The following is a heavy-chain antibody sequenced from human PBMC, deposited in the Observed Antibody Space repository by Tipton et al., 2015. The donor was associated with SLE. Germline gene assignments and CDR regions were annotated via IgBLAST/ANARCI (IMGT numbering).Heavy chain of an antibody. CDR2: IYYSGST. D-gene: IGHD3-10*01. V-gene: IGHV4-59*11. Sequence: TLSLTCTVSGGCISSQYWRWVRQRPARGLEWIGYIYYSGSTTYNPSLKSRVTISVDTSKNQFSRKLTSVTAADTAVYYCSSYGSESYHTMDFWGQGSLVTVSS. CDR1: GGCISSQY. J-gene: IGHJ4*02. CDR3: SSYGSESYHTMDF.